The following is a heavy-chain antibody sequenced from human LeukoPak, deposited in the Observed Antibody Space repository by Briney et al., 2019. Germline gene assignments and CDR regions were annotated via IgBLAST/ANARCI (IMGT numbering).Heavy chain of an antibody. CDR3: AREEREYCGGDCNDAFDI. J-gene: IGHJ3*02. CDR1: GGTFSSYA. Sequence: GASVKVSCKASGGTFSSYAISWVRQAPGQGLEWMGGIIPIFGTANYAQKFQGRVTITADESTSTAYMELSSLRSEDTAAYYCAREEREYCGGDCNDAFDIWGQGTMVTVSS. D-gene: IGHD2-21*02. V-gene: IGHV1-69*01. CDR2: IIPIFGTA.